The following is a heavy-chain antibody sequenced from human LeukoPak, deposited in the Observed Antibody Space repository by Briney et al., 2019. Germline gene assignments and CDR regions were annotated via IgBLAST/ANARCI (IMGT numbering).Heavy chain of an antibody. Sequence: AGGSLRISCAASGFNFNTAGMGWVRQLPGKGLDWVGRIQTKTDGLKVSYALPVKGRVAISRDDSKNTVSLQIDDLKTEDTAVYYCNVLSGWHFDSWGQGTQVTVSP. CDR1: GFNFNTAG. V-gene: IGHV3-15*01. CDR2: IQTKTDGLKV. CDR3: NVLSGWHFDS. J-gene: IGHJ5*01. D-gene: IGHD6-19*01.